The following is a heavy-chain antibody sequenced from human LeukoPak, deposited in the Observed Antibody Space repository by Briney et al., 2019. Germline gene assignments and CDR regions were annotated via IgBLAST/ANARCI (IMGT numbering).Heavy chain of an antibody. J-gene: IGHJ5*02. CDR1: GYTFTGYY. V-gene: IGHV1-2*02. D-gene: IGHD3-10*01. CDR3: ARDSGANWFGP. Sequence: ASVKVSCKASGYTFTGYYMHWVRQAPGQGLEWMGWIIPNTGGTNYAQKFQGRVTKTRDTSISTAYMELNNLRSDDTAVYYCARDSGANWFGPWGQGTLVTVSS. CDR2: IIPNTGGT.